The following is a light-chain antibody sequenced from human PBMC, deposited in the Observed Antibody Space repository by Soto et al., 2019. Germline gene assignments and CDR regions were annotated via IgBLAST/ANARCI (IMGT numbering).Light chain of an antibody. CDR3: QQYRSSPWLT. J-gene: IGKJ4*01. V-gene: IGKV3-20*01. Sequence: EIVLTQSPGTLSLSPGERATLSCRASQSVSSSYLAWYQQKPGQAPRHLIYGASSRATGIPDRFSGSGSGTDFTLTISRLESEDVAVYYCQQYRSSPWLTFGGGTKVEIK. CDR2: GAS. CDR1: QSVSSSY.